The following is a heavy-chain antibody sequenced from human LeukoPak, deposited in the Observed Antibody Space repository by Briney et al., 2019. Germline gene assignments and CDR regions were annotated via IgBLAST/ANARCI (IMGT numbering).Heavy chain of an antibody. D-gene: IGHD6-19*01. CDR1: GYTFTSYG. CDR2: INPNSGGT. J-gene: IGHJ4*02. CDR3: ARLLYSSGDYYFDY. Sequence: ASVKVSCKASGYTFTSYGISWVRQAPGQGLEWMGWINPNSGGTNYAQKFQGRVTMTRDTSISTAYMELSRLRSDDTAVYYCARLLYSSGDYYFDYWGQGTLVTVSS. V-gene: IGHV1-2*02.